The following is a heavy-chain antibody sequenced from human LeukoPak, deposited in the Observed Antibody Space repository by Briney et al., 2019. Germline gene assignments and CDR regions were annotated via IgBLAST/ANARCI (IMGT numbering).Heavy chain of an antibody. Sequence: PSETLSLTCTVSGGSISSYYWSWIRQPPGKGLEWTGYIYYSGSTNYNPSLKSRVTISVDTSKNQFSLKLSSVTAADTAVYYCARWGSYSSSSRRGDYWGQGTLVTVSS. D-gene: IGHD6-6*01. J-gene: IGHJ4*02. CDR3: ARWGSYSSSSRRGDY. CDR2: IYYSGST. CDR1: GGSISSYY. V-gene: IGHV4-59*01.